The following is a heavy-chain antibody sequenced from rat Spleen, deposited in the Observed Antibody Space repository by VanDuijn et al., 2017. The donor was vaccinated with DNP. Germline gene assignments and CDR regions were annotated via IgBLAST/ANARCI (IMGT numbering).Heavy chain of an antibody. Sequence: EVQLVESGGDLVQPGRSLKLSCVASGFTFNNYWMTWIRQVPGKGLEWVASITSSGGSTYYPDSVKGRFTISRDNAKNTLYLQMKSLRSEDTATYYCAKDPEYYVFQGYFDYWGQGVMVTVSS. CDR3: AKDPEYYVFQGYFDY. CDR1: GFTFNNYW. D-gene: IGHD1-6*01. CDR2: ITSSGGST. J-gene: IGHJ2*01. V-gene: IGHV5-31*01.